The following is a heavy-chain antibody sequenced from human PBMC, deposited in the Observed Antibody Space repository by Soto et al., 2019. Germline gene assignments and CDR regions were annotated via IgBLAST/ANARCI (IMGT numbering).Heavy chain of an antibody. CDR1: GFTFSSYA. J-gene: IGHJ5*02. CDR2: IKQDGTDK. V-gene: IGHV3-7*01. Sequence: PGGSLRLSCAASGFTFSSYAMSWVRQAPGKGLEWVANIKQDGTDKYYVDSVKGRFTISRDNAKNSLYRQMNSLRADDTAVYYRVAGDCGGAGWPNWLEPWGQGSL. D-gene: IGHD2-21*01. CDR3: VAGDCGGAGWPNWLEP.